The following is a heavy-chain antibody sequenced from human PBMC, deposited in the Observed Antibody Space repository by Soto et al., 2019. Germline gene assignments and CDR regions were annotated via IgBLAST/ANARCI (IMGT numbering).Heavy chain of an antibody. CDR3: VKGEYYYDSSGYYPFDY. CDR2: ISYDDSNK. V-gene: IGHV3-30*14. D-gene: IGHD3-22*01. J-gene: IGHJ4*02. CDR1: GFTFSTCA. Sequence: GGSLRLSCAASGFTFSTCAMHWVRQAPGKGLEWVAVISYDDSNKYYADSVKGRFIISRDNSKNTQYLQMSSLRADDTAVYYCVKGEYYYDSSGYYPFDYWGQGTLVTVSS.